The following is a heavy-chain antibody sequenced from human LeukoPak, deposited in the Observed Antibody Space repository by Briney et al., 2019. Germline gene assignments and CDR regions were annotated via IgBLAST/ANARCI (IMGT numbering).Heavy chain of an antibody. V-gene: IGHV1-69*05. CDR1: GGTFSIYA. Sequence: SVQVSCKASGGTFSIYAISWVWQAPGQGLEWMGGLIPIFGTANYAQKFQGRVTITTDESTSTAYMELSSLRSEDTAVYYCARGTCSSTSCRLGKHAFDIWGQGTMVTVSS. J-gene: IGHJ3*02. CDR2: LIPIFGTA. D-gene: IGHD2-2*01. CDR3: ARGTCSSTSCRLGKHAFDI.